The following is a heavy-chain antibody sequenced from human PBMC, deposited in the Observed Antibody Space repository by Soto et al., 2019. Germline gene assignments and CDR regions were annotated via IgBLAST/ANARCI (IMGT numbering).Heavy chain of an antibody. V-gene: IGHV3-23*01. CDR1: LFTFSSYA. J-gene: IGHJ4*02. CDR2: ISGSGGST. Sequence: PVWSLRLSCASSLFTFSSYAMSLVLQSPGKGLEWVSAISGSGGSTYYNPSLKSRVTISVDTSKNQFSLKLSSVTAADTAVYYCATFRIAARPYFEYWGQGTLVTVSS. D-gene: IGHD6-6*01. CDR3: ATFRIAARPYFEY.